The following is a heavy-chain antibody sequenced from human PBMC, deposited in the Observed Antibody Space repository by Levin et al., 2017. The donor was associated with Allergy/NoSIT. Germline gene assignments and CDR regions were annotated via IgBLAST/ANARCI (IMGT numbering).Heavy chain of an antibody. D-gene: IGHD6-6*01. J-gene: IGHJ6*02. V-gene: IGHV4-59*01. Sequence: SETLSLTCSVSGGSMRSYYWSWIRQSPGKGLEWIGYIDHSGNSNYNPSLKNRVTMSADTSKNQFSLKVTSVTAADTAVYFCATAAPFYYYGMDVWGQGTTVTVSS. CDR3: ATAAPFYYYGMDV. CDR2: IDHSGNS. CDR1: GGSMRSYY.